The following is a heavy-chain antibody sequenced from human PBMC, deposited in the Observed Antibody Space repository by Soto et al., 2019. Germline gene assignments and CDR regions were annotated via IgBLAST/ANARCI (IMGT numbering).Heavy chain of an antibody. CDR1: GYTFTGYY. Sequence: ASVKVSCKASGYTFTGYYMHWVRQAPGQGLEWMGWINPNSGGTNYAQKLQGRVTMTRDTSISTAYMELSSLRSEDTAVYYCARDQGTYYYDSSGYYAYWGQGTLVTVSS. D-gene: IGHD3-22*01. V-gene: IGHV1-2*02. CDR3: ARDQGTYYYDSSGYYAY. CDR2: INPNSGGT. J-gene: IGHJ4*02.